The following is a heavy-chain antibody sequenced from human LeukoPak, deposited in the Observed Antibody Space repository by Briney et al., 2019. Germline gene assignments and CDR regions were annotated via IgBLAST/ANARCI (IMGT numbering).Heavy chain of an antibody. CDR1: GYTFTRFG. CDR2: ISAYNGNT. Sequence: ASVKVSCKASGYTFTRFGISWVRQAPGKGLEWMGWISAYNGNTNYAQKLQGRVTMTTDTSTSTAYMELRSLRSDDTAVYYCARARRELLPLDYWGQGTLVTVSS. CDR3: ARARRELLPLDY. V-gene: IGHV1-18*01. D-gene: IGHD1-26*01. J-gene: IGHJ4*02.